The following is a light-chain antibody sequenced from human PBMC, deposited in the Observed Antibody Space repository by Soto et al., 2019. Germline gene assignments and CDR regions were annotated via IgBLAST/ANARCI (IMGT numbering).Light chain of an antibody. CDR2: WTS. CDR1: QSLLYNSNNKNY. V-gene: IGKV4-1*01. CDR3: QQYYSTPPT. Sequence: DIVMTQSPDSLAVSLGERATVNCKSSQSLLYNSNNKNYLAWYQQKPGQPPKLLISWTSTRESGVPDRFSGSGSATDFTLTITSLQAEDVAVYYCQQYYSTPPTFGQGTKVEIK. J-gene: IGKJ1*01.